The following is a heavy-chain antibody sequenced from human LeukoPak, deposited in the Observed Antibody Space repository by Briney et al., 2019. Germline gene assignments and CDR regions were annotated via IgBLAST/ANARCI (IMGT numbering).Heavy chain of an antibody. CDR2: IYYSGST. CDR3: ARHGRAVAGPKYFQH. J-gene: IGHJ1*01. Sequence: SETLSLTCTVSGGSISSSSYYWGWIRQPPGKGLEWIGSIYYSGSTYYNPSLKSRVTISVDTSKNQFSLKLSSVTAADTVVYYCARHGRAVAGPKYFQHWGQGTLVTVSS. D-gene: IGHD6-19*01. V-gene: IGHV4-39*01. CDR1: GGSISSSSYY.